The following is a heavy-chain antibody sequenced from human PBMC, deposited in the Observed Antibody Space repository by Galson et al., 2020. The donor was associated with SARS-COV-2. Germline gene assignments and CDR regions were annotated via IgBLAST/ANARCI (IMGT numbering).Heavy chain of an antibody. Sequence: SVKVSCKASGGPFSNYTISWVRQAPGQGLEWMGRVIPMLALANYAPKFQARVTITADTSTSTAYIELSSLRSEDTAVYFCARAKGDYYDSSGYYTLDYAFNIWGQGTMVTVSS. J-gene: IGHJ3*02. CDR1: GGPFSNYT. D-gene: IGHD3-22*01. CDR2: VIPMLALA. CDR3: ARAKGDYYDSSGYYTLDYAFNI. V-gene: IGHV1-69*02.